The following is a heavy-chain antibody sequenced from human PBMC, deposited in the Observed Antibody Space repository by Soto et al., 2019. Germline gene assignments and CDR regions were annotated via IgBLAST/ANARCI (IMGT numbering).Heavy chain of an antibody. J-gene: IGHJ6*02. CDR2: IIPIFGTA. CDR1: GGTFSSYA. CDR3: ASPRITIFGVARYYYYGMDV. D-gene: IGHD3-3*01. Sequence: GASVKVSCKASGGTFSSYAISWVRQAPGQGLEWMGGIIPIFGTANYAQKFQGRVTITADESTSTAYMELSSLRSEDTAVYYCASPRITIFGVARYYYYGMDVWGQGTTVTVSS. V-gene: IGHV1-69*13.